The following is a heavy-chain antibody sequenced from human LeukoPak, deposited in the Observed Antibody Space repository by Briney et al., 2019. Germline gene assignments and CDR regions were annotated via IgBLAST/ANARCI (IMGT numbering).Heavy chain of an antibody. CDR2: ISYDGSNK. J-gene: IGHJ4*02. CDR3: ASVYYDFWSGYSPYGY. V-gene: IGHV3-30-3*01. Sequence: GGSLRLSCAASGFTFSSYAMHWVRQAPGKGLEWVAVISYDGSNKYYADSVKGRFTISRDNSKNTLYLQMNSLRAEDTAVYYCASVYYDFWSGYSPYGYWGQGTLVTVSS. CDR1: GFTFSSYA. D-gene: IGHD3-3*01.